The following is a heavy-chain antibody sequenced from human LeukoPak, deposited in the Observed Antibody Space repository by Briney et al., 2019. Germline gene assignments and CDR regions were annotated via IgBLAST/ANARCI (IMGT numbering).Heavy chain of an antibody. CDR2: IYYNGNT. J-gene: IGHJ6*02. V-gene: IGHV4-59*01. D-gene: IGHD1-26*01. CDR1: DGSINSYY. Sequence: SETLSLTCSVSDGSINSYYWNWIRRPPGKGLEWIGYIYYNGNTNYSPSLKSRVTMSVNTSKNLFSLKVSSVAAADTAVYYCARGRSNYYGMDVWGQGTTVTVSS. CDR3: ARGRSNYYGMDV.